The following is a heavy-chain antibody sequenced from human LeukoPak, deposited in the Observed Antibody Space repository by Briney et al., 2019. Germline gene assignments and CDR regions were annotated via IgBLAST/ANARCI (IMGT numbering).Heavy chain of an antibody. D-gene: IGHD2/OR15-2a*01. CDR1: GFTFSRYA. CDR2: ISGSDGRT. CDR3: ARAGNIRFDY. J-gene: IGHJ4*02. Sequence: GGSLRLSCAASGFTFSRYAMSWVRQAPGKGLECVSSISGSDGRTYYADSVKGRFTISRDNSKNTLYLQMNTLRSEDTAVYYCARAGNIRFDYWGQGTLVTVSS. V-gene: IGHV3-23*01.